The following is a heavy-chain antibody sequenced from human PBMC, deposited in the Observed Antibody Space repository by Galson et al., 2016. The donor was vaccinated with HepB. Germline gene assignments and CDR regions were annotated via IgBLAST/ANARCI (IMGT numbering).Heavy chain of an antibody. V-gene: IGHV3-23*01. CDR1: GFTFSRVW. Sequence: SLRLSCAASGFTFSRVWMSWVRQAPGKGLEWVSLISGSGGTTSYADSVEGRFTVSRDNSKNTVYLQMNNLRAEDTAIYYCARDGVRWSPVEYFHYWGQGTLVTVSP. J-gene: IGHJ1*01. CDR3: ARDGVRWSPVEYFHY. CDR2: ISGSGGTT. D-gene: IGHD3-3*01.